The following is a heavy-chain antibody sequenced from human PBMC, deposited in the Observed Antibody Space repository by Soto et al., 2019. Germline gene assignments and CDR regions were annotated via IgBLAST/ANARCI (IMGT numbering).Heavy chain of an antibody. D-gene: IGHD3-22*01. CDR3: ARGMGMIRRHDS. J-gene: IGHJ4*02. CDR2: IYYTGTT. Sequence: QVQLQESGPGLVKPSETLSVTCTVSGGSISGGDYYWTWIRQSPGKGLEWIGNIYYTGTTYYNPSLKSRVTISVDTPNNQFSLSLNSVTATDTAVYYCARGMGMIRRHDSWGQGTLVIVST. CDR1: GGSISGGDYY. V-gene: IGHV4-30-4*01.